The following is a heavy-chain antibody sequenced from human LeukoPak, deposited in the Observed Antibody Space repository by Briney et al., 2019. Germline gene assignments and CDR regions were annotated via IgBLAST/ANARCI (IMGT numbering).Heavy chain of an antibody. Sequence: PGGSLRLSCAASGFTFSNYSMTWVRQGPGKGLEWISGISGSGDDTYYADSVNGRFTISRDNSTNTLYLQMNTLGADDTAVYYCANDSGDWTRGTLLPSECYFDYWGQGTLVTVSS. CDR3: ANDSGDWTRGTLLPSECYFDY. CDR2: ISGSGDDT. V-gene: IGHV3-23*01. CDR1: GFTFSNYS. D-gene: IGHD2-21*01. J-gene: IGHJ4*02.